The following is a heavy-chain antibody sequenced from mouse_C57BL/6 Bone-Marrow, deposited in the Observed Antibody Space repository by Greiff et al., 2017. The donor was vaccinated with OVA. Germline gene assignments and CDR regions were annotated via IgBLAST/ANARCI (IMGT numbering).Heavy chain of an antibody. V-gene: IGHV5-4*03. CDR1: GFTFSSYA. J-gene: IGHJ2*01. D-gene: IGHD4-1*01. CDR3: ARLGDY. Sequence: DVKLVESGGGLVKPGGSLKLSCAASGFTFSSYAMSWVRQTPEKRLEWVATISDGGSYTYYPDNVKGRFTISRDNAKNNLYLQMSHLKSEDTAMYYCARLGDYWGQGTTLTVSS. CDR2: ISDGGSYT.